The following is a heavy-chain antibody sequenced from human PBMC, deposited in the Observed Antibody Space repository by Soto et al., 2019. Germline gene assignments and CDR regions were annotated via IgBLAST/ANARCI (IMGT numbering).Heavy chain of an antibody. Sequence: ASVKVSCKASGGTFSSYAISWVRQAPGQGLEWMGGIIPIFGTANYAQKFQGRVTMTRDTSTSTVYMELSSLRAEDTAVYYCAKSPGGYYSFDIWGQGTMVTVSS. CDR3: AKSPGGYYSFDI. CDR2: IIPIFGTA. CDR1: GGTFSSYA. J-gene: IGHJ3*02. D-gene: IGHD3-3*01. V-gene: IGHV1-69*05.